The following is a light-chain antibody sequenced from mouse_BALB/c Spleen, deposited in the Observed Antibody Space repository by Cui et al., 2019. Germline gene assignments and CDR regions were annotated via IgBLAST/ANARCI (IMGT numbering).Light chain of an antibody. CDR1: QDINSY. CDR2: RAN. J-gene: IGKJ5*01. Sequence: DIKMTQSPYSMYASLGERVTITCKASQDINSYLSWFQQKPGKSPKTLTYRANRLVDGVPSRFSGSGSGQDYSLTISSLEYEDMGIYYCLQYDEFPLTFGAGTKLELK. CDR3: LQYDEFPLT. V-gene: IGKV14-111*01.